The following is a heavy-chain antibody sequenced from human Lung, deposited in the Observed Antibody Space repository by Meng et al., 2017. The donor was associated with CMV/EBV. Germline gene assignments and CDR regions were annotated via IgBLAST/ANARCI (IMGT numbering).Heavy chain of an antibody. CDR1: GGSISSGGYY. V-gene: IGHV4-31*03. CDR3: ARASYGSGSPLGESWFDP. Sequence: QGQLEGVGPGLVRPSQTLSPTCTVSGGSISSGGYYWSWIRQPPGKGLEWIGYIHSSWGTYYNPSLRSRLTISVDTSKNQFSLKLSSVTAADTAVYYCARASYGSGSPLGESWFDPWGQGTLVTVSS. J-gene: IGHJ5*02. D-gene: IGHD3-10*01. CDR2: IHSSWGT.